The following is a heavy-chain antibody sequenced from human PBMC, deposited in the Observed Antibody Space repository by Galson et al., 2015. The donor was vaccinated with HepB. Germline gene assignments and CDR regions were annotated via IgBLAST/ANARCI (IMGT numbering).Heavy chain of an antibody. V-gene: IGHV3-30*02. Sequence: SLRLSCAASGFTFSSYGMHWVRQAPGKGLEWVAFIRYDGSNKYYADSVKGRFTISRDNSKNTLYLQMNSLRAEDTAVYYCAKDQNKINYYYYGMDVWGQGTTVTVSS. CDR2: IRYDGSNK. CDR3: AKDQNKINYYYYGMDV. J-gene: IGHJ6*02. CDR1: GFTFSSYG. D-gene: IGHD1/OR15-1a*01.